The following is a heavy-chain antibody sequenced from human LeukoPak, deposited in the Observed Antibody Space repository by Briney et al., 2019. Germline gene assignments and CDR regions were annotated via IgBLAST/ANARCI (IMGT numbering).Heavy chain of an antibody. V-gene: IGHV3-48*03. D-gene: IGHD6-19*01. CDR1: GFTFSSYE. CDR2: ISSSGSTI. J-gene: IGHJ4*02. CDR3: ARGCGWYPDY. Sequence: GGSLRLSCAASGFTFSSYEMNWVRQAPGKGLEWVSYISSSGSTIYYADSVKGRFTISRDNAKNSPYLQMNSLRAEDTAVYYCARGCGWYPDYWGQGTLVTVSS.